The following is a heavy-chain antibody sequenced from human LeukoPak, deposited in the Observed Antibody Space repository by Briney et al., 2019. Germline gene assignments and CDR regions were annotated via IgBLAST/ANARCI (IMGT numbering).Heavy chain of an antibody. CDR2: IDYSGST. CDR3: ARTPNDRYNWNYNWFDP. D-gene: IGHD1-7*01. V-gene: IGHV4-34*01. Sequence: SETLSLTCAVYGGSFSNYYWSWIRQSPGKGLEWIGEIDYSGSTNSNPSLKSRVTISVDTSKNQFSLKLSSVTAADTAVYYCARTPNDRYNWNYNWFDPWGQGTLVTVSS. J-gene: IGHJ5*02. CDR1: GGSFSNYY.